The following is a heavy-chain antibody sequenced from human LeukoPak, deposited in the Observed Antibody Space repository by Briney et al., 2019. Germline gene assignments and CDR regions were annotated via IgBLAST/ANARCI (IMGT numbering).Heavy chain of an antibody. CDR3: ARDCSSTSCYLRAFDI. J-gene: IGHJ3*02. CDR1: GGSISSYY. Sequence: SETLSLTSTVSGGSISSYYWSWIRQPAGKGLEWIGRIYTSGSTNYTPSLKSRVTMSVDTSKNQFSLKLSSVAAADTAVYYCARDCSSTSCYLRAFDIWGQGTMVTVSS. D-gene: IGHD2-2*01. CDR2: IYTSGST. V-gene: IGHV4-4*07.